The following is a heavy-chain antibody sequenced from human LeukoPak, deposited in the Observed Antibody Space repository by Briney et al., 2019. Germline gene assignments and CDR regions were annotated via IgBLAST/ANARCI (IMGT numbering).Heavy chain of an antibody. J-gene: IGHJ4*02. V-gene: IGHV1-69*01. CDR3: ARSPGILGYCSSTSCPNPFDY. D-gene: IGHD2-2*01. CDR2: IIPIFGTA. CDR1: GGTFSSCG. Sequence: GASVKVSCKVFGGTFSSCGISWVRQAPGQGLEWMGGIIPIFGTANYAQKFQGRVTITADESTSTAYMELSSLRSEDTAVYYCARSPGILGYCSSTSCPNPFDYWGQGTLVTVSS.